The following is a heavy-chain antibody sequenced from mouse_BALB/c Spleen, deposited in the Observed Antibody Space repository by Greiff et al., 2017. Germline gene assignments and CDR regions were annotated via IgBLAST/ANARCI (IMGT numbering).Heavy chain of an antibody. CDR3: ARDYDGYYKDYFDY. D-gene: IGHD2-3*01. CDR2: ISYDGSN. V-gene: IGHV3-6*02. CDR1: GYSITSGYY. J-gene: IGHJ2*01. Sequence: EVQLQESGPGLVKPSQSLSLTCSVTGYSITSGYYWNWIRQFPGNKLEWMGYISYDGSNNYNPSLKNRISITRDTSKNQFFLKLNSVTTEDTATYYCARDYDGYYKDYFDYWGQGTTLTVSS.